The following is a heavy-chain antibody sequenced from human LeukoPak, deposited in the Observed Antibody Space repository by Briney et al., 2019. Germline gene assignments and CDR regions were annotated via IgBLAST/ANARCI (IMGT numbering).Heavy chain of an antibody. V-gene: IGHV3-7*01. Sequence: PGGSLRLSCAASGFTFSSYWMSWVRQAPGKGLEWVANIKQDGSEKYYVDSVKGRFTISRDNAKNSLYLQMNSLRAEDTAVYYCARDSGAVAGIFDYWGQGTLVTVSS. CDR2: IKQDGSEK. J-gene: IGHJ4*02. CDR3: ARDSGAVAGIFDY. D-gene: IGHD6-19*01. CDR1: GFTFSSYW.